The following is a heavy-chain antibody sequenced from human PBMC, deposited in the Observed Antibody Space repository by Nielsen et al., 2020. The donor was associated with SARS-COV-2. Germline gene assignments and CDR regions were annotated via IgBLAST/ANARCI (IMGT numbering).Heavy chain of an antibody. V-gene: IGHV3-7*01. CDR2: IKQDGSEK. CDR1: GFTFSSYW. CDR3: ASSSGYCSGGSCYSVY. D-gene: IGHD2-15*01. Sequence: GGSLRLSCAASGFTFSSYWMSWVRQAPGKGLEWVANIKQDGSEKYCVDSVKGRFTISRDNAKNSLYLQMNSLRAEDTAVYYCASSSGYCSGGSCYSVYWGQGTLVTVSS. J-gene: IGHJ4*02.